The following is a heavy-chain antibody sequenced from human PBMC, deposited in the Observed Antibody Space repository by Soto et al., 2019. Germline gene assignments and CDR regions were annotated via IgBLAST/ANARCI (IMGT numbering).Heavy chain of an antibody. J-gene: IGHJ6*02. V-gene: IGHV1-46*01. CDR2: INPSGGST. CDR3: ARGDGRGSSGFYYYYGMDV. Sequence: QVQLVQSGAEVKKPVASVKVSCKASGYTFTNYYIHWVRQAPRQGLEWMGIINPSGGSTSYAQKSQGRVTMTSDTSTSTVYMELSSLRSEDTAVYYCARGDGRGSSGFYYYYGMDVWGHGTTVTVSS. CDR1: GYTFTNYY. D-gene: IGHD6-25*01.